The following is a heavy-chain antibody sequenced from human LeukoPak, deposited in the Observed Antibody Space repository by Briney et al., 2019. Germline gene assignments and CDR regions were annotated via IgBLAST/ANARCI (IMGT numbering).Heavy chain of an antibody. V-gene: IGHV1-18*01. CDR3: ARGRSGGFPNWFDP. CDR1: GYTFTSYG. D-gene: IGHD2-15*01. Sequence: ASVKVSCKASGYTFTSYGISWVRQAPGQGLEWMGWISAYNGNTNYAQKLQGRVTMTTDTSTSTAYMDLSRLRSDDTAVYYCARGRSGGFPNWFDPWGQGTLVTVSS. CDR2: ISAYNGNT. J-gene: IGHJ5*02.